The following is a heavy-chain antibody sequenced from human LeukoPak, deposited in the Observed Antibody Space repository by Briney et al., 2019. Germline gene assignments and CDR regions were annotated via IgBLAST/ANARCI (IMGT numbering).Heavy chain of an antibody. CDR3: ASGYCSSTSCHRGWYFDY. D-gene: IGHD2-2*01. CDR1: GGTFSSYA. CDR2: IIPIFGTA. Sequence: SVKVSCKASGGTFSSYAISWVRQAPGQGLEWMGGIIPIFGTANYAQKFQGRVTITTDESTSTAYMELSSLRSEDTAVYYCASGYCSSTSCHRGWYFDYWGQGTLVTVSS. J-gene: IGHJ4*02. V-gene: IGHV1-69*05.